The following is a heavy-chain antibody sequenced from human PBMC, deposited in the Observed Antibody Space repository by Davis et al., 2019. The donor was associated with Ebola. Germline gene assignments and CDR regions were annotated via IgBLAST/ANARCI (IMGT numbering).Heavy chain of an antibody. CDR3: AKCACSTSCFQYYYHYMDV. CDR2: INARSDTI. Sequence: GESLKISCAASGFAFSDYPMNWARQAPGKGLEWVSYINARSDTIYYADSVKGRFTISRDNAKNSLYLQMNSLRAEDTAVYYCAKCACSTSCFQYYYHYMDVWGQGTLVTVSS. CDR1: GFAFSDYP. V-gene: IGHV3-48*01. J-gene: IGHJ6*03. D-gene: IGHD2-2*01.